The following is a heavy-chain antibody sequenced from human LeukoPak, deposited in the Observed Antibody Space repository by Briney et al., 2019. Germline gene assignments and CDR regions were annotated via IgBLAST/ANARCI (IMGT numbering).Heavy chain of an antibody. V-gene: IGHV3-74*01. D-gene: IGHD4-11*01. CDR2: IKSDGSIT. Sequence: SGGSLTLSCAASGFSFSNYWMVWVRQAPEKGLVWVSNIKSDGSITNYADSVKGRSTISRDNAKNTLYLQMNSLRAEDTAVYYCGRDNNYKVDVWGKGTTVTVSS. J-gene: IGHJ6*04. CDR3: GRDNNYKVDV. CDR1: GFSFSNYW.